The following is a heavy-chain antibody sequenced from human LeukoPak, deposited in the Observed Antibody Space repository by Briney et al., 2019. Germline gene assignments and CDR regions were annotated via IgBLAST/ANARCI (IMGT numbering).Heavy chain of an antibody. D-gene: IGHD5-12*01. CDR2: INPNSGGT. J-gene: IGHJ4*02. V-gene: IGHV1-2*02. CDR1: GYTFTGYY. Sequence: ASVKVSFKASGYTFTGYYMHWVRRAPGQGLEWMGWINPNSGGTNYAQKFQGRVTMTRDTSISTAYMELSRLRSDDTAVYYCAPGSDSGYYRVGTYFDYWGQGTLVTVSS. CDR3: APGSDSGYYRVGTYFDY.